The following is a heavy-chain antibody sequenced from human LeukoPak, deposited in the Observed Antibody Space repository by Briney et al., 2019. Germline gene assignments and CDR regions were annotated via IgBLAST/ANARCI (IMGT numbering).Heavy chain of an antibody. V-gene: IGHV4-34*01. CDR3: ARVLLWFGEPYAFDI. Sequence: SETLSLTCAVYGGSFSGYYWSWIRQPPGKGLEWIGEINHSGSTNYNPSLKSRVTISVDTSKNQFSLKLSSVTAADTAVYYCARVLLWFGEPYAFDIWGQGTMVTVSS. D-gene: IGHD3-10*01. J-gene: IGHJ3*02. CDR1: GGSFSGYY. CDR2: INHSGST.